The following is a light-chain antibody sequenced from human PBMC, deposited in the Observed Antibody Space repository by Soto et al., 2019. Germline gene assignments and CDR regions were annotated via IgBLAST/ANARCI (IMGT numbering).Light chain of an antibody. V-gene: IGKV3-15*01. CDR2: GAS. J-gene: IGKJ1*01. Sequence: EIVMTQSPATLSVSPGERVTLSCRASQSVKNNMAWYQQKPGQVPRVLIYGASTRATGIPARFSGSGSGTEFTLTITKLQPEDFAVYHCQQYDNWPPWTFGQGTKVEIK. CDR3: QQYDNWPPWT. CDR1: QSVKNN.